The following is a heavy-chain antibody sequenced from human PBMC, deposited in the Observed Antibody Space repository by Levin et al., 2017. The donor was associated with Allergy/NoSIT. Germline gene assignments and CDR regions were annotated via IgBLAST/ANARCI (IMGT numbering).Heavy chain of an antibody. CDR1: GGSFSDSS. CDR3: ARVVSQLVRFVVYDYALDV. V-gene: IGHV4-34*12. Sequence: SQTLSLTCAVQGGSFSDSSWSWIRQSPGKGLEWIGEIIHTGSTNYNPSLKSRVTISVDTSKKQLSLSLTSVTAADTAVYYCARVVSQLVRFVVYDYALDVWGQGTTVTVSS. D-gene: IGHD6-6*01. CDR2: IIHTGST. J-gene: IGHJ6*02.